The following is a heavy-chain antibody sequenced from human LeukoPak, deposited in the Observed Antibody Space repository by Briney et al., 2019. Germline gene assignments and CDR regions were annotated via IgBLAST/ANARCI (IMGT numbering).Heavy chain of an antibody. D-gene: IGHD2-21*02. J-gene: IGHJ4*02. Sequence: GASVKVSCKASGGTFSSYAISWVRQAPGQGLEWRGRIIPIFGTANYAQKFQGRVTITTDESTSTAYMELSSLRSEDTAVYYCEIYCGGDCSRYYFDYWGQGTLVTVSS. V-gene: IGHV1-69*05. CDR2: IIPIFGTA. CDR1: GGTFSSYA. CDR3: EIYCGGDCSRYYFDY.